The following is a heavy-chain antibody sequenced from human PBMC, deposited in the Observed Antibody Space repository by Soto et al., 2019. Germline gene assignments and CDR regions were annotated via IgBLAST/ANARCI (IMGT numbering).Heavy chain of an antibody. Sequence: ASVKVSCKASGYTFTGYYMHCVRQAPGQGLEWMGWINPNSGGTNYAQKFQGRVTMTRDTSISTAYMELSRLRSDDTAVYYCARERRSGEYYYDSSGFSYWGQGTLVTVSS. CDR2: INPNSGGT. J-gene: IGHJ4*02. D-gene: IGHD3-22*01. CDR1: GYTFTGYY. CDR3: ARERRSGEYYYDSSGFSY. V-gene: IGHV1-2*02.